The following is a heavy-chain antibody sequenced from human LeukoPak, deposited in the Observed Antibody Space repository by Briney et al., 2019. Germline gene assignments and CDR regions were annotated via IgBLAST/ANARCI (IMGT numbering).Heavy chain of an antibody. J-gene: IGHJ6*04. CDR1: GGSISSGGYS. CDR3: ARSPHPYYYYGMDV. Sequence: PSQTLSLTCAVSGGSISSGGYSWSWIRQPPGKGLEWIGYIYHSGSTYYNPSLKSRVTISVDRSKNQFSLKLSSVTAADTAVYHCARSPHPYYYYGMDVWGKGTTVTVSS. CDR2: IYHSGST. V-gene: IGHV4-30-2*01.